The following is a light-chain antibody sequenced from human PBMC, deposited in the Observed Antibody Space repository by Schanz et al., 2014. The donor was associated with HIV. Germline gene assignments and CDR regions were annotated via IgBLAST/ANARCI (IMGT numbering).Light chain of an antibody. CDR3: ATWDDSLNGVV. CDR2: NTF. J-gene: IGLJ2*01. Sequence: QSVLTQPPSASGTPGQRVTISCSGSSSNFRSNAVNWYQQLPGTAPKLVIYNTFHRPSGVPDRFSGSQSGTSASLAISGLQSEDEAHYYCATWDDSLNGVVFGGGTKLTVL. CDR1: SSNFRSNA. V-gene: IGLV1-44*01.